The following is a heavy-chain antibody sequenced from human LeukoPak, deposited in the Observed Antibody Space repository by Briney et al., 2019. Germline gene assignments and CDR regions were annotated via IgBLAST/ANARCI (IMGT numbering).Heavy chain of an antibody. CDR2: ISSTSNYI. V-gene: IGHV3-21*04. J-gene: IGHJ3*02. CDR1: GFSFSTYS. Sequence: GGSLRLSCAASGFSFSTYSMNWVRQAPGKGLEWVSSISSTSNYIYYADSVKGRFTISRDNSRTTLYLQMNNLRAEDTAVYYCARGPAPGVFDAFDIWGQGTMVTVSS. CDR3: ARGPAPGVFDAFDI.